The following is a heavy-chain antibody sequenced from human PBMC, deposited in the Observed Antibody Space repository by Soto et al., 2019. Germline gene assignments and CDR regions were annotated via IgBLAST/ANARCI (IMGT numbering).Heavy chain of an antibody. Sequence: SETLSLTCTVSGGSISSYYWSWIRQPPGKGLEWIGYIYYSGSTNYNPSLKSRVTISVDRSKNQFSLKLSSVTAADTAVYYCARTQNSSSWLPIYYYMDVWGKGTTVTVSS. D-gene: IGHD6-13*01. CDR3: ARTQNSSSWLPIYYYMDV. J-gene: IGHJ6*03. V-gene: IGHV4-59*08. CDR1: GGSISSYY. CDR2: IYYSGST.